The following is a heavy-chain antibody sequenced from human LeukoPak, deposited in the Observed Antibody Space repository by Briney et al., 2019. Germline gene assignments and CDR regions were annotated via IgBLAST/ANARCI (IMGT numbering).Heavy chain of an antibody. CDR1: GYAFTSYD. J-gene: IGHJ4*02. V-gene: IGHV1-8*01. CDR2: MNPNSGNT. D-gene: IGHD3-16*01. CDR3: ARVQGRLRFVSY. Sequence: ASVKVSFKASGYAFTSYDINWVRQAPGQGLEWMGWMNPNSGNTGYAQKFQGRVTMTRNTYISTAYMELSSLRSEDTAVYYCARVQGRLRFVSYWGQGTLVTVSS.